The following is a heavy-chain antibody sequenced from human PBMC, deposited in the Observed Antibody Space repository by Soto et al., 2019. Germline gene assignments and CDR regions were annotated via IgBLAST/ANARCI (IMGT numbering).Heavy chain of an antibody. V-gene: IGHV1-46*01. CDR2: INPSGGST. Sequence: QVQLVQSGAEVKKPGASVKGSCKASGYTFTSYYMHWVRQAPGQGLEWMGIINPSGGSTSYAQKFQGRVTMTRDTSTSTVYMELSCLRSEDTAVYYCASLVPSAMSDAFDIWGQGTMVTVSS. CDR1: GYTFTSYY. D-gene: IGHD2-2*01. CDR3: ASLVPSAMSDAFDI. J-gene: IGHJ3*02.